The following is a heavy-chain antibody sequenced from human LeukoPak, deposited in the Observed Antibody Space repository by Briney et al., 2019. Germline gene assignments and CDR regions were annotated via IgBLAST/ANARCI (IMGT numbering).Heavy chain of an antibody. V-gene: IGHV3-7*01. CDR2: IKADGSGK. CDR1: GFPFSNAY. Sequence: PGGSLRLSCAASGFPFSNAYMTWVRQAPGMGLERVANIKADGSGKYYVDSVRGRFSISRDNAKNSLYLELNNLRAEDTGVYFCARDRGWQQFDYWGQGTLVTVSS. CDR3: ARDRGWQQFDY. J-gene: IGHJ4*01. D-gene: IGHD5-24*01.